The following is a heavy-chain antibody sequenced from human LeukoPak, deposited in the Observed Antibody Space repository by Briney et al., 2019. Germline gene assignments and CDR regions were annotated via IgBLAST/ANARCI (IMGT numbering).Heavy chain of an antibody. D-gene: IGHD2-2*01. CDR2: INPNSGVT. CDR1: GYTFTGYY. CDR3: ARDYCVSSGCYEDYYYGMDV. V-gene: IGHV1-2*02. J-gene: IGHJ6*02. Sequence: ASVKVSCKASGYTFTGYYMQWVRPAPGQGLEWMGWINPNSGVTNYAQKFQGRVTMTRDTSISTAYMELSRLRSDDTAVYFCARDYCVSSGCYEDYYYGMDVWGRGTTVTVSS.